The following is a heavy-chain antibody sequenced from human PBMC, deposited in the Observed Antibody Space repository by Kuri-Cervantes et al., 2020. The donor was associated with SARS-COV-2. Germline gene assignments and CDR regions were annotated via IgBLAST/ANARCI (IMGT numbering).Heavy chain of an antibody. CDR2: ISYDGSNK. D-gene: IGHD4-11*01. CDR3: ARLTVTTAIDGDY. V-gene: IGHV3-30-3*01. J-gene: IGHJ4*02. Sequence: GGSLRLSCAASGFTFSSYAMHWVRQVPGKGLEWVAVISYDGSNKYYADSVKGRFTISRDNSKNTLYLQMNSLRAENTAVYYCARLTVTTAIDGDYWGQGNLVTVSS. CDR1: GFTFSSYA.